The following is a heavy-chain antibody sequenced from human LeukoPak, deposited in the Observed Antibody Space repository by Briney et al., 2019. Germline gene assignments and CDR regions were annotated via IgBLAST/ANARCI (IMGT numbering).Heavy chain of an antibody. D-gene: IGHD6-19*01. Sequence: PGGSLRLSCAASGFTFSNAWMSWVRQAPGKGLEWVGRIKSKTDGGTTDYAAPVKGRFTISRDDSKNTLYLQVNSLKTEDTAVYYCTTFYSSGQALNWFDPWGQGTLVTVSS. CDR2: IKSKTDGGTT. CDR3: TTFYSSGQALNWFDP. J-gene: IGHJ5*02. V-gene: IGHV3-15*01. CDR1: GFTFSNAW.